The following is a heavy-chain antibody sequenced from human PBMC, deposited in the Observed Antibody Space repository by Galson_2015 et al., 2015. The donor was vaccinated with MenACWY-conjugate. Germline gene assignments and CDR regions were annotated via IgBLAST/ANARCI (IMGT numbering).Heavy chain of an antibody. V-gene: IGHV3-48*04. Sequence: SLRLSCAASGFTFSSYTLNWVRQAPGKGPEWISYIRSTDSSSSGSIINYADSVRGRFTISRDNAKNSLYLQMNSLRAEDTTVYYCATARVSTMTQPHYWGQGTLVTVSS. CDR2: IRSTDSSSSGSII. D-gene: IGHD5/OR15-5a*01. CDR3: ATARVSTMTQPHY. CDR1: GFTFSSYT. J-gene: IGHJ4*02.